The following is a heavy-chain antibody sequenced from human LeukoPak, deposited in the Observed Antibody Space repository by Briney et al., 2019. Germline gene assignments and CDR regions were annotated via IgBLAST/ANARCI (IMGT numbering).Heavy chain of an antibody. J-gene: IGHJ4*02. CDR1: GYTFTSYD. Sequence: ASVKVSCKASGYTFTSYDLNWVRQATGQGLEWMGWMNPNIGNTAYAQKFQGRVTISRDTSLDTAYMELSRLRSDDTAMYYCARYYIEGRCFEYWGQGTLVTVSS. CDR2: MNPNIGNT. CDR3: ARYYIEGRCFEY. D-gene: IGHD3-10*01. V-gene: IGHV1-8*01.